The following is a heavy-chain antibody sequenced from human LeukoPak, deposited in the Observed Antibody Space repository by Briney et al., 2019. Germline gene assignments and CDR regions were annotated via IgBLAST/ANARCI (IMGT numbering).Heavy chain of an antibody. CDR3: AKPSQGSGNCYWPDY. CDR2: ISGSGGST. V-gene: IGHV3-23*01. CDR1: GFTFSSYA. Sequence: GGSPRLSCAASGFTFSSYAMSWVRQAPGKGLEWVSAISGSGGSTYYADSVKGRFTISRDNSKNTLYLQMNSLRAEDTAVYYCAKPSQGSGNCYWPDYWGQGTLVTVSS. J-gene: IGHJ4*02. D-gene: IGHD3-10*01.